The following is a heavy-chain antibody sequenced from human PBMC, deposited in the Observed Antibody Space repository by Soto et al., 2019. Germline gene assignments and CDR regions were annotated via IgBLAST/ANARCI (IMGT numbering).Heavy chain of an antibody. CDR3: ARDKITGLFDY. J-gene: IGHJ4*02. CDR2: INHSGST. CDR1: GGSFSGYY. Sequence: ETLSLTCAVYGGSFSGYYWSWIRQPPGKGLEWIGEINHSGSTNYNPSLKSRVTISVDTSKNQFSLKLTSVTAADTALYYCARDKITGLFDYWGQGTLVTVSS. V-gene: IGHV4-34*01. D-gene: IGHD2-8*02.